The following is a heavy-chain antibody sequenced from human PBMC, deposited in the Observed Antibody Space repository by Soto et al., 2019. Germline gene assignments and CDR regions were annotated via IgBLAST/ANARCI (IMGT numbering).Heavy chain of an antibody. CDR1: VGIFSTYA. CDR3: ARDRDDYGSGNYYNRIDF. J-gene: IGHJ4*02. Sequence: QVQLVQSGAEVKKPGSSVKVSCKASVGIFSTYAISWLRQAPGQGLEWMGGIIPLFGTPNYAQRFQGRVTITADESTSTAYMELSRLRSEDAAVYDCARDRDDYGSGNYYNRIDFWGQGTLVTVSS. CDR2: IIPLFGTP. D-gene: IGHD3-10*01. V-gene: IGHV1-69*01.